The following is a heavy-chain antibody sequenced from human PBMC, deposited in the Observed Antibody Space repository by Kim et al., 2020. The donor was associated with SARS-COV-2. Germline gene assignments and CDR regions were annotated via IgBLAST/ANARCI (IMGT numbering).Heavy chain of an antibody. J-gene: IGHJ4*02. V-gene: IGHV7-4-1*02. CDR1: GYTFTRHA. CDR2: INTNTGSP. D-gene: IGHD3-16*01. CDR3: ARVFWGGSSYIDY. Sequence: ASVKVSCKASGYTFTRHAINWVRQAPGQGLEWMGWINTNTGSPTYAQGFTGRFVFSLDTSVSTAYLQISSLEAEDTALYYCARVFWGGSSYIDYWGQGTLVTVSP.